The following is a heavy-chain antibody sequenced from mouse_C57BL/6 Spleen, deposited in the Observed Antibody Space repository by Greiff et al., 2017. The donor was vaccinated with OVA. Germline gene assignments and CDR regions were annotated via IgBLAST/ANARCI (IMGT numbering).Heavy chain of an antibody. CDR3: ARSEYYGSSYGY. V-gene: IGHV1-55*01. Sequence: QVQLQQPGAELVKPGASVKMSCKASGYTFTSYWITWVKQRPGQGLEWIGDIYPGSGSTNYNEKFKGKATLTVDTSSSTAYMQLSSLTSEDAAVYYCARSEYYGSSYGYWGQGTTLTVSS. CDR2: IYPGSGST. D-gene: IGHD1-1*01. J-gene: IGHJ2*01. CDR1: GYTFTSYW.